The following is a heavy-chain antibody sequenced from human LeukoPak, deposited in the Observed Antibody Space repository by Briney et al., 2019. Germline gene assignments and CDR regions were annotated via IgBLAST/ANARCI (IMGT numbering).Heavy chain of an antibody. J-gene: IGHJ4*02. CDR3: ARDYFLGY. V-gene: IGHV4-34*01. CDR2: INHSGST. CDR1: GGSFSGYY. Sequence: SETLSLTCAVYGGSFSGYYWSWIRQPPGKGLEWIGEINHSGSTNYNPSLKSRVTISVDTSKNQFSLKLSSVTAADTAVYYCARDYFLGYWGQGTLVTVSS. D-gene: IGHD2-21*01.